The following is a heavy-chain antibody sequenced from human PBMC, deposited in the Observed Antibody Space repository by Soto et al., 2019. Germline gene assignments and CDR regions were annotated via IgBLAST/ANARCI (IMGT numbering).Heavy chain of an antibody. J-gene: IGHJ4*02. Sequence: GGSLRLSCAASGLTFSSYSMNWVRQAPGKGLEWVSYIRTRDNTISYPDSVKGRFTISTDNAKKSLFLQMNSLRVEDTAVYYCAGDRDYSFLWWAQGTLVTGSS. CDR2: IRTRDNTI. D-gene: IGHD4-4*01. V-gene: IGHV3-48*01. CDR3: AGDRDYSFLW. CDR1: GLTFSSYS.